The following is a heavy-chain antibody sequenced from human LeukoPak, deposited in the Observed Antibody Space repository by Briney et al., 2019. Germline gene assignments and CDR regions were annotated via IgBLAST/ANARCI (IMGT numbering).Heavy chain of an antibody. J-gene: IGHJ5*02. CDR3: TRGALSGFGELLRYNWFDP. CDR2: IRSEAYGGTT. Sequence: AGGSLRLSCTASGFTFGDYAMSWFRQAPGKGLEWVGFIRSEAYGGTTEYAASVKGRFTISRDDSKSIAYLQMNSLKTEDTAVYYCTRGALSGFGELLRYNWFDPWGQGTLVTVSS. V-gene: IGHV3-49*03. CDR1: GFTFGDYA. D-gene: IGHD3-10*01.